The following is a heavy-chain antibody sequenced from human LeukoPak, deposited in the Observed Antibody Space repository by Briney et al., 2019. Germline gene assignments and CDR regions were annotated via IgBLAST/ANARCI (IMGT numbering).Heavy chain of an antibody. V-gene: IGHV3-11*01. Sequence: GGSLRLSCAASGFTFSDYYMSWIRQAPGKGLEWVSYISSSGSTIYYADSVKGRFTISRDNAKNSLYLQMNSLRAEDTAVYYCARENSAWGWLQPNAFDIWGQGTMVTVSS. CDR1: GFTFSDYY. CDR3: ARENSAWGWLQPNAFDI. D-gene: IGHD5-24*01. CDR2: ISSSGSTI. J-gene: IGHJ3*02.